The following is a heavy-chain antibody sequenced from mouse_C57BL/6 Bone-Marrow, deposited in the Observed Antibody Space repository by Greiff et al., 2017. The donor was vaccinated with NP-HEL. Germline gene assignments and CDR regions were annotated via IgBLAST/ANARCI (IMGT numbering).Heavy chain of an antibody. CDR2: ISNGCGST. CDR1: GFTFSDYY. V-gene: IGHV5-12*01. CDR3: ARPNMEGNYFDY. Sequence: EVQRVESGGGLVQPGGSLKLSCAASGFTFSDYYMYWVRQTPEKRLEWVASISNGCGSTYYPDTVKGRFTISRDNAKSTLYLQMSRLKSEDTAVYYCARPNMEGNYFDYWGQGTTLTVSS. J-gene: IGHJ2*01.